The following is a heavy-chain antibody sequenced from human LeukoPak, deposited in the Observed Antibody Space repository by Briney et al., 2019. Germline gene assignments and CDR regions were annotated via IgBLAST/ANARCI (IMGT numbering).Heavy chain of an antibody. CDR2: IYYSWST. V-gene: IGHV4-59*08. D-gene: IGHD3-22*01. Sequence: ADTLSLTCTVSGGSIRIYYWIWIPQPPGKGLEWIGYIYYSWSTNYNPSLKSRVTISVDTSKNQFYLHMTSLTAANTALYYCARLNRTYYYDSSGYYELWSVTWGQGDLVTVSS. CDR3: ARLNRTYYYDSSGYYELWSVT. CDR1: GGSIRIYY. J-gene: IGHJ5*02.